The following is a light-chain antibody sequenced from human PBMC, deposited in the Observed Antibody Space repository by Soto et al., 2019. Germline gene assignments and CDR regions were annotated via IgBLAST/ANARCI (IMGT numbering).Light chain of an antibody. CDR2: DDD. V-gene: IGLV1-51*01. CDR3: GSWDTSLSAYV. Sequence: QSVLTQPPSVSAAPGQKVTISCSGSSSNIGGNSVSWYQQLPGTAPKLLIYDDDKRPSGIPDRFSGSKSGTSATLGITGFHTGEEADSSCGSWDTSLSAYVFATGTKVTVL. CDR1: SSNIGGNS. J-gene: IGLJ1*01.